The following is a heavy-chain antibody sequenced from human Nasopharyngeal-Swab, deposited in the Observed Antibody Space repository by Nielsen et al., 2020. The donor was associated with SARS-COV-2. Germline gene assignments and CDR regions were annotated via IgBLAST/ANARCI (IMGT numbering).Heavy chain of an antibody. J-gene: IGHJ3*02. CDR1: GFTFSSYS. CDR2: ISSSSSYI. V-gene: IGHV3-21*01. Sequence: GGSLRLSCAASGFTFSSYSMNWVRQAPGKGLEWVSSISSSSSYIYYADSVKGRFTISRDNVKNSLYLQMNSLRAEDTAVYYCARDQGLEPTFDAFDIWGQGTMVTVSS. CDR3: ARDQGLEPTFDAFDI. D-gene: IGHD1-1*01.